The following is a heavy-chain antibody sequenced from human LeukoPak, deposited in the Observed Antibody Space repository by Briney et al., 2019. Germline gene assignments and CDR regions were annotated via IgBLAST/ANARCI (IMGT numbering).Heavy chain of an antibody. Sequence: GGSLRLSCVASGFRFHEYAVHWVRLAPGKGLEWVSGISWNNGSIGYADSVKGRFTISRDNAKNSLYLQMNSLRAEDTAVYYCARGDSSGYGVDYWGQGTLVTVSS. D-gene: IGHD3-22*01. CDR2: ISWNNGSI. CDR3: ARGDSSGYGVDY. J-gene: IGHJ4*02. CDR1: GFRFHEYA. V-gene: IGHV3-9*01.